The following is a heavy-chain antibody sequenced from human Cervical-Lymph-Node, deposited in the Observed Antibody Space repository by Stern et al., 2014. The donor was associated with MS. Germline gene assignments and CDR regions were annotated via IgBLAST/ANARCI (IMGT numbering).Heavy chain of an antibody. Sequence: VQLVESGAEVKQPGSSVKVSCKASGGTFTSFSINWVRQVPGQSLEWMGGSLPIFDTTNFAQKFQGRVTITADSSTSTVYMALNSLRSDDTAVYYCVLPSTVTTAAFDVWGRGTLVTVSS. J-gene: IGHJ3*01. CDR1: GGTFTSFS. CDR3: VLPSTVTTAAFDV. V-gene: IGHV1-69*06. CDR2: SLPIFDTT. D-gene: IGHD4-17*01.